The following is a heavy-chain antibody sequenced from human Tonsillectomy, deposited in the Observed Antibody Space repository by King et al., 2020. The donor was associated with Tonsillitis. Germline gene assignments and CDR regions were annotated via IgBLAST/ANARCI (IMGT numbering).Heavy chain of an antibody. V-gene: IGHV2-26*01. J-gene: IGHJ6*03. D-gene: IGHD3-3*01. Sequence: VTLKESGPVLVKPTENLTLTCTVSGFSLNNPRMGVSWIRQPPGKALEWLAHIFSNDEKSYSTSLKNRLTISKDTSKSQVVLTMTNMDPVDTATYYCARIMGARFFEWQYYMDGWGNGTTVTVSS. CDR1: GFSLNNPRMG. CDR2: IFSNDEK. CDR3: ARIMGARFFEWQYYMDG.